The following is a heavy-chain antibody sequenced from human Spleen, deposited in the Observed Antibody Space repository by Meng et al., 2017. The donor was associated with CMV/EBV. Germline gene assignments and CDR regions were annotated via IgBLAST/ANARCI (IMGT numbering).Heavy chain of an antibody. CDR2: ISASGNII. J-gene: IGHJ6*02. V-gene: IGHV3-48*03. Sequence: GESLKISCAASGFTFSSYEVNWVRQAPGKGLEWISYISASGNIIYDAESVKGRFTISRDNARNSMYLQLNSLRAEDTAVYYCARESGPQYYVDTRGFDVWGQGTTVTVSS. CDR3: ARESGPQYYVDTRGFDV. CDR1: GFTFSSYE. D-gene: IGHD3-16*01.